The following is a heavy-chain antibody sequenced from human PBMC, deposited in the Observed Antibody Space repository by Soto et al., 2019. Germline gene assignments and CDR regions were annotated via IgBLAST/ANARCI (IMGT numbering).Heavy chain of an antibody. J-gene: IGHJ6*02. D-gene: IGHD6-13*01. CDR2: ISHDGSNK. CDR1: DFTYSSYA. CDR3: AREGPSSSSFYYYYYYGMDV. V-gene: IGHV3-30-3*01. Sequence: SLRLSCAAADFTYSSYARHWVRQTPGPGLEWVAVISHDGSNKYYADAVKGRFTISRDNSKNTLYLQMNSRRAEDTAVYYCAREGPSSSSFYYYYYYGMDVWGQGTTVTVSS.